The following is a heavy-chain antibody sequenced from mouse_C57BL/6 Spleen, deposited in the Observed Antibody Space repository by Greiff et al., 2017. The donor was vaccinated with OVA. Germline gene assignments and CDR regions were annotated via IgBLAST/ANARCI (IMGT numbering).Heavy chain of an antibody. CDR2: INYDGSST. J-gene: IGHJ4*01. CDR1: GFTFSDYY. V-gene: IGHV5-16*01. D-gene: IGHD1-1*01. CDR3: ARERVEVAMDY. Sequence: EVKVVESEGGLVQPGSSMKLSCTASGFTFSDYYMAWVRQVPEKGLEWVANINYDGSSTYYLDSLKSRFIISRDNAKNILYLQMSSLKSEDTATYYCARERVEVAMDYWGQGTSVTVSS.